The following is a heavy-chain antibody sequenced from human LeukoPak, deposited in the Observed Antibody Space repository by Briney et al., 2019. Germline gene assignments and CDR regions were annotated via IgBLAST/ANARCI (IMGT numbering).Heavy chain of an antibody. CDR3: ASTRQGKKTYYDYVWGSYRYTAFDY. J-gene: IGHJ4*02. CDR2: IYYSGST. Sequence: SETLSLTCTVSGGSISSYYWSWIRQPPGKGLEWIGYIYYSGSTNYNPSLKSRVTISVDTSKNQFSLKLSSVTAADTAVYYCASTRQGKKTYYDYVWGSYRYTAFDYWGQGTLVTVSS. CDR1: GGSISSYY. V-gene: IGHV4-59*08. D-gene: IGHD3-16*02.